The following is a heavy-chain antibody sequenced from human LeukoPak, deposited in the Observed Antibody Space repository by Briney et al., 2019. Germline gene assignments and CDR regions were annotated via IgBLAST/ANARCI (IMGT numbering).Heavy chain of an antibody. V-gene: IGHV3-21*01. CDR3: ARDGGDGYNRGMDDAFDI. Sequence: ETLSLTCTVSGGSISSYSYYWGWIRQPPGKGLEWVSSISSSSSYIYYADSVKGRFTISRDNAKNSLYLQMNSLRAEDTAVYYCARDGGDGYNRGMDDAFDIWGQGTMVTVSS. J-gene: IGHJ3*02. CDR2: ISSSSSYI. CDR1: GGSISSYS. D-gene: IGHD5-24*01.